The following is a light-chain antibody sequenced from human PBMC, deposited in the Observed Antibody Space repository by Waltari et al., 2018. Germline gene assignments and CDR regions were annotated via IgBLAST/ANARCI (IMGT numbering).Light chain of an antibody. J-gene: IGKJ4*01. CDR3: QQYNDYPLT. CDR2: KAS. V-gene: IGKV1-5*03. CDR1: QSIGSW. Sequence: DIQMTQSPSTLSASVGDRVTITYRASQSIGSWLAWYQQKPGKAPKFLIYKASNLESGVPSRFSGSGSGTEFTLTISSLQPDDFATYYCQQYNDYPLTFGGGTKVEIK.